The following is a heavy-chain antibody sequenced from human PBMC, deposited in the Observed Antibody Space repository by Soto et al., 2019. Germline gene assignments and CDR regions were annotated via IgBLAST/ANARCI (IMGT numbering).Heavy chain of an antibody. CDR3: ARDGPYYYRIDV. J-gene: IGHJ6*02. V-gene: IGHV4-30-4*01. Sequence: SETLSLTCTVSGDSISNSDYYWNWIRQSPGKGLEWIASIDYSGSTYYNPSLKSRVVISADTSKNLFSLKLRSVTAADTALYFCARDGPYYYRIDVWGQGTTVTVSS. CDR2: IDYSGST. CDR1: GDSISNSDYY.